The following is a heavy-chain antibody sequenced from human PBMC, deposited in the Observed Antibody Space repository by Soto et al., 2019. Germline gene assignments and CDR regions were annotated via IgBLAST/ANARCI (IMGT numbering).Heavy chain of an antibody. D-gene: IGHD3-22*01. CDR3: ARERDDAYYYDSSGYYDPSYYYGMDV. CDR2: ITGSGGST. V-gene: IGHV3-23*01. Sequence: GGSLRLSCAASGFTFTSYAMTWVRQAPGKGLEWVSSITGSGGSTYYADSVKGRFTISRDNSKNTLYLQMNSLRAEDTAVYYCARERDDAYYYDSSGYYDPSYYYGMDVWGQGTTVTVSS. CDR1: GFTFTSYA. J-gene: IGHJ6*02.